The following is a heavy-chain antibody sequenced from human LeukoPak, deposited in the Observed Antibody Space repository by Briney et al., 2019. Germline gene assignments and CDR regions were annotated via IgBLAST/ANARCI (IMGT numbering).Heavy chain of an antibody. CDR3: ATDLAMYSTTELDY. D-gene: IGHD4-17*01. V-gene: IGHV1-8*01. CDR1: GYTFTSYD. CDR2: MNPNSGNT. Sequence: ASVNVSCKASGYTFTSYDINWVRQATGQGLEWMGWMNPNSGNTGYAQKFQGRVTMTRNTSISTAYMELSSLRSEDTAVYYCATDLAMYSTTELDYWGQGTLVTVSS. J-gene: IGHJ4*02.